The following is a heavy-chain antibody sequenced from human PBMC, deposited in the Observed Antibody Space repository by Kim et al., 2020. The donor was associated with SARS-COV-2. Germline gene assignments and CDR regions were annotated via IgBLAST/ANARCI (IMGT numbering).Heavy chain of an antibody. CDR3: ARDGSSLRYFDWLFDAFDI. J-gene: IGHJ3*02. D-gene: IGHD3-9*01. Sequence: SRVTISGETSQNQFSLKLSSVTAADTAVYYCARDGSSLRYFDWLFDAFDIWGQGTMVTVSS. V-gene: IGHV4-59*01.